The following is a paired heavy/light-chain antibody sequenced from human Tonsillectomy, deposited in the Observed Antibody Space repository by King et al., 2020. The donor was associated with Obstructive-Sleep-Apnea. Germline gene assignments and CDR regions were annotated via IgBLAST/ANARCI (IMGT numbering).Light chain of an antibody. CDR2: AAS. V-gene: IGKV1-39*01. J-gene: IGKJ1*01. CDR1: QSISSS. CDR3: QQSYSYPRT. Sequence: DIQMTQSPSSLSASVGDRVTITCRASQSISSSLNWYRQKPGKAPELLIYAASSLQSGVPSRFIGSASGTDFTLTIISLQPEDFATYYCQQSYSYPRTFGQGTKVEVK.
Heavy chain of an antibody. D-gene: IGHD1-20*01. Sequence: QVQLQESGPGLVKPSETLSLTCIVSRGAISSFYWSWIRQPPGKGLEWIGNIHYTGSTNYNPSLKSRIAISIDTSKNQFSLKVSSVTAADTAVYYCARDPKFNWNKGAFDMWGQGTMVTVSS. CDR1: RGAISSFY. CDR2: IHYTGST. V-gene: IGHV4-59*01. J-gene: IGHJ3*02. CDR3: ARDPKFNWNKGAFDM.